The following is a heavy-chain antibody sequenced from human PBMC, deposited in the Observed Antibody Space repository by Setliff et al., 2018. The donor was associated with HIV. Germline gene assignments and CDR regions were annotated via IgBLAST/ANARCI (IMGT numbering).Heavy chain of an antibody. J-gene: IGHJ4*02. CDR1: GGSFSGYY. D-gene: IGHD6-13*01. CDR2: INHSGST. V-gene: IGHV4-34*01. Sequence: SETLSLTCAVYGGSFSGYYWSWIRQPPGKGLEWTGEINHSGSTNYNPSLKSRVTISVDTSKNQFSLRLSSVTAADTAVYYCARESPSSSWFYFDFWGQGTLVTVSS. CDR3: ARESPSSSWFYFDF.